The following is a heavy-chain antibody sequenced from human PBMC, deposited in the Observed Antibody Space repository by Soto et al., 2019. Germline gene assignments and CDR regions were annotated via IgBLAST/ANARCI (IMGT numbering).Heavy chain of an antibody. Sequence: GASVKVSCKASGFTFTSSAVQWVRQARGQRLEWIGWIVVGSGNTNYAQKFQERVTITRDMSTSTAYMELSSLRSEDAAVYYCAADLSQWLAYYYYGMDVWGQGTTVTVSS. CDR2: IVVGSGNT. CDR3: AADLSQWLAYYYYGMDV. J-gene: IGHJ6*02. D-gene: IGHD6-19*01. V-gene: IGHV1-58*01. CDR1: GFTFTSSA.